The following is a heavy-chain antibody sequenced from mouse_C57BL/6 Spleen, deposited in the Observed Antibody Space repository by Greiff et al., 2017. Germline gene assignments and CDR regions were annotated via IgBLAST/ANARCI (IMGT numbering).Heavy chain of an antibody. V-gene: IGHV14-2*01. CDR2: IDPEDGET. CDR3: AREYYGSSYWYFHI. CDR1: CFNINDYY. D-gene: IGHD1-1*01. J-gene: IGHJ1*03. Sequence: EVQLQQSGAELVQPGASVQLSCPASCFNINDYYMPWVKQRTEQGLEWIGRIDPEDGETKYAPKFQGKATITADTSSNTADLQLSSLTSEDTAVYYCAREYYGSSYWYFHIWRTGTTVTVSS.